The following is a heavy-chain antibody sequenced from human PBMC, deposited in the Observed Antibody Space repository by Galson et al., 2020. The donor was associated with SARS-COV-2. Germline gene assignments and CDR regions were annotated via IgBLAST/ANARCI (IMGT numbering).Heavy chain of an antibody. CDR3: ARGSSSNAFDI. CDR1: GFTFSTYG. CDR2: IWYDGSNK. D-gene: IGHD3-10*01. J-gene: IGHJ3*02. V-gene: IGHV3-33*01. Sequence: TGGSLRLYCEASGFTFSTYGMDWVRQAPGKGLEWVAVIWYDGSNKYYADSVKGRFTISRDNSKNTLYLQMNSLRADDTAVYYCARGSSSNAFDIWGQGTMVTVSS.